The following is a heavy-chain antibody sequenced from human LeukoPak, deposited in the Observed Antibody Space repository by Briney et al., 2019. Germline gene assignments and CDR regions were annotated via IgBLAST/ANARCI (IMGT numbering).Heavy chain of an antibody. CDR2: ISGSGGST. D-gene: IGHD6-13*01. CDR1: GFTFSNYA. J-gene: IGHJ4*02. V-gene: IGHV3-23*01. CDR3: AKAIGIAPTGRYLDY. Sequence: GGSLRLSCAASGFTFSNYAMTWVRQAPGEGLEWVSAISGSGGSTYYADSVMGRFTISRDNSKNTFHLQMNSLRADDTALYYCAKAIGIAPTGRYLDYWGQGTLVTVSS.